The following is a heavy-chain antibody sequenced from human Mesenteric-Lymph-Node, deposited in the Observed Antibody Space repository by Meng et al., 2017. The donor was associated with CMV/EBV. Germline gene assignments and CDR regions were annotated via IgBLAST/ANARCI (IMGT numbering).Heavy chain of an antibody. CDR3: ARDLAYCGGDCYSDDYYYYGMDV. D-gene: IGHD2-21*01. CDR1: GFTFSSYW. CDR2: IKQDGSEK. J-gene: IGHJ6*02. Sequence: ESLKIPCSASGFTFSSYWMSWVRQAPGKGLEWVANIKQDGSEKYYVDSVKGRFTISRDNSKNTLYLQMNSLRAEDTAVYYCARDLAYCGGDCYSDDYYYYGMDVWGQGTTVTVSS. V-gene: IGHV3-7*01.